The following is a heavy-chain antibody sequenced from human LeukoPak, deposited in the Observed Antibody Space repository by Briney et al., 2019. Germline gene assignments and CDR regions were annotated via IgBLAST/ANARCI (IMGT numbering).Heavy chain of an antibody. D-gene: IGHD1-26*01. J-gene: IGHJ4*02. V-gene: IGHV3-15*01. CDR2: IKSKTDGGTT. Sequence: PGGSLRLSCAASGFTFSNAWMSWVRQAPGKGLEWVGRIKSKTDGGTTDYAAPVKGRFTISRDDSKNTLYLQMNSLRADDTAIYYCAKERQVGATPFDYWGQGSLVTVSS. CDR3: AKERQVGATPFDY. CDR1: GFTFSNAW.